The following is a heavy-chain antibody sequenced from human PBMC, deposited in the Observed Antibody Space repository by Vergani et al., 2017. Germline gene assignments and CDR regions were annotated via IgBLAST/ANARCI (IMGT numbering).Heavy chain of an antibody. CDR2: INPSGGST. D-gene: IGHD2-2*01. Sequence: QVQLVQSGAEVKKPGASVKVSCKASGSTFTSYYMHWVRQAPGQGLEWMGIINPSGGSTSYAQKFQGRVTMTRDTSTSTVYMELSSLRSEDTAVYYGARDSRYCSSTSCYGGRDWFDRWGQGTLVTVSS. CDR3: ARDSRYCSSTSCYGGRDWFDR. V-gene: IGHV1-46*01. CDR1: GSTFTSYY. J-gene: IGHJ5*02.